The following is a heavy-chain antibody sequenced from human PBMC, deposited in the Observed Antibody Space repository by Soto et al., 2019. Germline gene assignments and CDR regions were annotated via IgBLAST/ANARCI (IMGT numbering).Heavy chain of an antibody. CDR1: GDSVSSNSAA. V-gene: IGHV6-1*01. Sequence: SETLSLPCAISGDSVSSNSAAWNWIRQSPSRGLEWLGRTYYRSKWYNDYAISVKSRMIINPDTSKNQFSLQLNSVTPEDTAVYYCVIAYYGSGSPNWFDPWGQGNLVTVS. D-gene: IGHD3-10*01. CDR3: VIAYYGSGSPNWFDP. CDR2: TYYRSKWYN. J-gene: IGHJ5*02.